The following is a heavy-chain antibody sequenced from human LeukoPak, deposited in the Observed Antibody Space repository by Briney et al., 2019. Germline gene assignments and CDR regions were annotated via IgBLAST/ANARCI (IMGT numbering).Heavy chain of an antibody. V-gene: IGHV1-2*02. Sequence: ASVKVSCKASGYTFTGYYMHWVRQAPGQGLEWMGWINPNSGGTNYAQKLQGRVTMTTDTSTSTAYMELRSLRSDDTAVYYCARDPSFFYDSSPDAFDIWGQGTMVTVSS. J-gene: IGHJ3*02. D-gene: IGHD3-22*01. CDR3: ARDPSFFYDSSPDAFDI. CDR1: GYTFTGYY. CDR2: INPNSGGT.